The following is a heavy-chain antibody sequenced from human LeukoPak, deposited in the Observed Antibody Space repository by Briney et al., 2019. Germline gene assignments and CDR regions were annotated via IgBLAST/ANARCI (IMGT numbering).Heavy chain of an antibody. Sequence: PSETLSLTCTVSGGSISSRSYYWGWVRRPPGKGLDCIGSIYYSGSTYYNPSLKSRVTISVDTSKNQFSLKLSSVTAADTAVYYCARRACSDYGGVSVDPWGQGTLVTVSS. V-gene: IGHV4-39*01. D-gene: IGHD4-17*01. CDR1: GGSISSRSYY. CDR2: IYYSGST. J-gene: IGHJ5*02. CDR3: ARRACSDYGGVSVDP.